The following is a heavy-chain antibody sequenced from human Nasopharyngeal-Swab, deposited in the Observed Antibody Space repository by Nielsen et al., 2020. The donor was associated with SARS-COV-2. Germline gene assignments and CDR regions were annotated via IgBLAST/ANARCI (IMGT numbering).Heavy chain of an antibody. CDR2: IINSGGST. CDR1: GFTFSTYA. V-gene: IGHV3-23*01. Sequence: GESLKISCEASGFTFSTYAMSWVRQAPGRRLEWVSGIINSGGSTEYADSVKGRFSISRDNSNNTVYLQMNSLRAEDTAVYYCAKGFVGYSYSSHFDYWGQGTLVTVSS. D-gene: IGHD5-18*01. J-gene: IGHJ4*02. CDR3: AKGFVGYSYSSHFDY.